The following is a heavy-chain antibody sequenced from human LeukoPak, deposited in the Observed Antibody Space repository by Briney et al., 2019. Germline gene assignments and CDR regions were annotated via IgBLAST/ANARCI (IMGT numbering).Heavy chain of an antibody. Sequence: ASVKVSCKASGYTFTNNFMHWVRQAPGQGLEWMGIINPGGGNTNYAQNFQGRVTMTRDTSASTVYMELSSLRSEDTAIYYCARIRDGYNDAYDIWGQGTVVTVPS. CDR3: ARIRDGYNDAYDI. CDR2: INPGGGNT. V-gene: IGHV1-46*01. D-gene: IGHD5-24*01. J-gene: IGHJ3*02. CDR1: GYTFTNNF.